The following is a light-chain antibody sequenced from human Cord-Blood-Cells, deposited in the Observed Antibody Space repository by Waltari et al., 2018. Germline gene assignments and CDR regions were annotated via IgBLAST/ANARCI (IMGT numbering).Light chain of an antibody. Sequence: DIQMTQSPSSLSASVRARVTITCRASQSISSYLHWYQQKPGKAPKPLIYAASSLQSGVPSRFSGSGSGTDFTLTISSLQPEDFATYYCQQSYSTPYTFGQGTKLEIK. CDR2: AAS. V-gene: IGKV1-39*01. CDR3: QQSYSTPYT. CDR1: QSISSY. J-gene: IGKJ2*01.